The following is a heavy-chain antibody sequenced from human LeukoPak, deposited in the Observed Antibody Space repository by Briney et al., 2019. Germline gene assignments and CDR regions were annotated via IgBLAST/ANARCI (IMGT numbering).Heavy chain of an antibody. CDR1: GFTVSSND. Sequence: GGSLRLSCAASGFTVSSNDMSWIRQAPGKGLEWVSYISSSGSTIYYADSVKGRFTISRDNAKNSLYLQMNSLRAEDTAVYYCAREVVGATAGDWGQGTLVTVSS. D-gene: IGHD1-26*01. V-gene: IGHV3-11*04. CDR3: AREVVGATAGD. J-gene: IGHJ4*02. CDR2: ISSSGSTI.